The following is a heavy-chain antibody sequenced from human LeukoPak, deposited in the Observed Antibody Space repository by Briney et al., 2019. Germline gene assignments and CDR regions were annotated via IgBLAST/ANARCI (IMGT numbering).Heavy chain of an antibody. CDR1: GYTFTSYA. CDR2: MNPNSGNT. J-gene: IGHJ5*02. D-gene: IGHD5-12*01. V-gene: IGHV1-8*02. Sequence: ASVKVSCKASGYTFTSYAMHWVRQAPGQRLEWMGWMNPNSGNTGYAQKFQGRVTMTRNTSISTAYMELSSLRSEDTAVYYCARGRHIVAPWGQGTLVTVSS. CDR3: ARGRHIVAP.